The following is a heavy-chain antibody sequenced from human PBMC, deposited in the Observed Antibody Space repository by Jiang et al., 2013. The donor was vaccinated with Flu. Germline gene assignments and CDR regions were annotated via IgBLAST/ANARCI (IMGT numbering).Heavy chain of an antibody. Sequence: KPTQTLTLTCTFSGFSLSTSGMCVSWIRQPPGKALEWLARIDWDDDKYYSTSLKTRLTISKDTSKNQVVLTMTNMDPVDTATYYCARILAGKPGYSSGWYGVDYWGQGTLVTVSS. CDR3: ARILAGKPGYSSGWYGVDY. CDR1: GFSLSTSGMC. J-gene: IGHJ4*02. D-gene: IGHD6-19*01. CDR2: IDWDDDK. V-gene: IGHV2-70*11.